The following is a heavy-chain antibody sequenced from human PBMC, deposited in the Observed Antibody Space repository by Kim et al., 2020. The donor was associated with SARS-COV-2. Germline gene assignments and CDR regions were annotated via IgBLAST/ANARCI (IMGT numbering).Heavy chain of an antibody. CDR3: ARDLRATNCSGGSCYPKNYFDY. D-gene: IGHD2-15*01. Sequence: ASVKVSCKASGYTFTGYYMHWVRQAPGQGLEWMGRINPNSGGTNYAQKFQGRVTMTRDTSISTAYMELSRLRSDDTAVYYCARDLRATNCSGGSCYPKNYFDYWGQGTLVTVPS. CDR1: GYTFTGYY. V-gene: IGHV1-2*06. J-gene: IGHJ4*02. CDR2: INPNSGGT.